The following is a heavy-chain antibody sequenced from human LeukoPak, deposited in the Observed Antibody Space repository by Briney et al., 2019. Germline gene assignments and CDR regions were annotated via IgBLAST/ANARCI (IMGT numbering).Heavy chain of an antibody. CDR3: AKEDYDSSGGFDS. Sequence: PGGSLRLSCAASGFTFSNYAMSWVRQAPGKGLEWVSAIRGRSDSTYYADSVMGRFAISRDNSKNTLYLQLNYLRAEDAAVYYCAKEDYDSSGGFDSWGQGTLVTVSS. J-gene: IGHJ4*02. CDR1: GFTFSNYA. D-gene: IGHD3-22*01. CDR2: IRGRSDST. V-gene: IGHV3-23*01.